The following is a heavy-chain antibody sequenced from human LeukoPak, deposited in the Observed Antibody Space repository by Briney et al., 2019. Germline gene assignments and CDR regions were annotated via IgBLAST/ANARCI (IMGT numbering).Heavy chain of an antibody. V-gene: IGHV1-24*01. D-gene: IGHD3-10*01. CDR1: GYTLTELS. CDR2: FDPEDGET. CDR3: ATGGYGSGSLDY. J-gene: IGHJ4*02. Sequence: GASVKVSCKVSGYTLTELSMHWVRQAPGKGIEWMGGFDPEDGETIYAQKFQGRVTMTEDTSTDTAYMELSSLRSEDTAVYYCATGGYGSGSLDYWGQGTLVTVSS.